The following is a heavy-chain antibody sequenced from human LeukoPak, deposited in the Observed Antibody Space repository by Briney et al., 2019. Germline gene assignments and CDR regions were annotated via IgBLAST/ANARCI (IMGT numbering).Heavy chain of an antibody. CDR2: FDPEDGET. V-gene: IGHV1-24*01. CDR3: ATDLLTTVTTGDY. J-gene: IGHJ4*02. D-gene: IGHD4-17*01. Sequence: ASVKVSCKVSGYTLIELSMHWVRQAPGKGLEWMGGFDPEDGETIYAQKFQGRVTMTEDTPTDTAYMELSSLRSEDTAVYYCATDLLTTVTTGDYWGQGTLVTVSS. CDR1: GYTLIELS.